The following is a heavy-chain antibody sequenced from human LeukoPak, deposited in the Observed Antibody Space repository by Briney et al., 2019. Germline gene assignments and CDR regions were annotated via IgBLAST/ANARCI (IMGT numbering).Heavy chain of an antibody. CDR1: GGSFSGYY. J-gene: IGHJ4*02. CDR3: ARGWCSGGSCYFRKSRYYFDY. V-gene: IGHV4-34*01. Sequence: SETLSLTCAVYGGSFSGYYWSWIRQPPGKGLEWIGEINHSGSTNYNPSLKSRVTISVDTSKNQFSLKLSSVTAADTAVYYCARGWCSGGSCYFRKSRYYFDYWGQGTLVTVSS. CDR2: INHSGST. D-gene: IGHD2-15*01.